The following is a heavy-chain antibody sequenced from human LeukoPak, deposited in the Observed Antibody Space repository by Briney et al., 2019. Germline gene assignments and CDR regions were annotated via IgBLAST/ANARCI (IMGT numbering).Heavy chain of an antibody. CDR3: ARAYCSSPTCYAPDY. CDR2: ISYDGSNK. Sequence: PGRSLRLSCAASGSTFSSYAIYWVRQAPGKGLEWVAVISYDGSNKYYADSVKGRFTISRDNSKNTLYLQMNSLRAEDTAVYYCARAYCSSPTCYAPDYWGQGTLVTVSS. V-gene: IGHV3-30*04. CDR1: GSTFSSYA. D-gene: IGHD2-2*01. J-gene: IGHJ4*02.